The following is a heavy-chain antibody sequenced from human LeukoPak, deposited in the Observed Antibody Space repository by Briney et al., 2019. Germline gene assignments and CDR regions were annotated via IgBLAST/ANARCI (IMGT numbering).Heavy chain of an antibody. CDR3: ARRLYCSGDTCYTGPDAFDL. J-gene: IGHJ3*01. Sequence: GGSLRLSCAASGFTFNRDWTAWVRQAPGKGLEWVANIKEDGSEKNYVDSVKGRFTISRDNSKNTLYLQMNSLRAEDTAVYYCARRLYCSGDTCYTGPDAFDLWGQGTLVTVSS. CDR2: IKEDGSEK. V-gene: IGHV3-7*01. CDR1: GFTFNRDW. D-gene: IGHD2-2*02.